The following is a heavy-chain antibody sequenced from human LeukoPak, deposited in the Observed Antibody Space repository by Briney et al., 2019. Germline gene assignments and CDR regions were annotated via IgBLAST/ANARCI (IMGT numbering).Heavy chain of an antibody. J-gene: IGHJ6*02. CDR1: GGSISGYY. D-gene: IGHD3-10*01. Sequence: PSETLSLTCTVSGGSISGYYWSWIQQPPGKGLEYIGYIHYSGNTNHNPSLKSRVTISVDTSKNQFSLRLSSVTAADTGVYYCTRQSEFYYNGMDVWGQGTTVTVSS. CDR2: IHYSGNT. CDR3: TRQSEFYYNGMDV. V-gene: IGHV4-59*08.